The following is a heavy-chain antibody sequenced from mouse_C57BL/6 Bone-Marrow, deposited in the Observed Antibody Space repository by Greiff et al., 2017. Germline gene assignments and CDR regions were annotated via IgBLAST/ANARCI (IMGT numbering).Heavy chain of an antibody. D-gene: IGHD1-1*01. V-gene: IGHV14-4*01. CDR2: IDPENGDT. CDR3: TYGSSFPFAY. Sequence: VQLKQSGAELVRPGASVKLSCTASGFNIKDDYMHWVKQRPEQGLEWIGWIDPENGDTEYASKFQGKATITADTSSNTAYLQLSSLTSEDTAVYYCTYGSSFPFAYWGQGTLVTVSA. J-gene: IGHJ3*01. CDR1: GFNIKDDY.